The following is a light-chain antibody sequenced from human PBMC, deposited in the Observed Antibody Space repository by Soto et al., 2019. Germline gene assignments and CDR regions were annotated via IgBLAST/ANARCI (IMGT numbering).Light chain of an antibody. CDR2: DTT. CDR1: QSVSTY. Sequence: VLTQSPVTLSLSPGDRATLSCRASQSVSTYLAWYRQVPGQPPRLLIYDTTNRAAGIPPRFSGSRSGTDFTLTISSVEPEEFALYYWHQRSTFGQGKRLEIK. CDR3: HQRST. J-gene: IGKJ5*01. V-gene: IGKV3-11*01.